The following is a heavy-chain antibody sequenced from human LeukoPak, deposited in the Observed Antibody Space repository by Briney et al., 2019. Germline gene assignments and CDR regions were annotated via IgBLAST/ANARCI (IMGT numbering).Heavy chain of an antibody. Sequence: GGSLRLSCAASGFTFSGYWMHWVRHAPGKGLVWVSRINSDGSSTSYADSVKGRFTISRDNAKNTLYLQMNSLRAEDTAVYYCARSPRYCSGGSCYPGRGAFDIWGQGTMVTVSS. J-gene: IGHJ3*02. CDR3: ARSPRYCSGGSCYPGRGAFDI. D-gene: IGHD2-15*01. V-gene: IGHV3-74*01. CDR1: GFTFSGYW. CDR2: INSDGSST.